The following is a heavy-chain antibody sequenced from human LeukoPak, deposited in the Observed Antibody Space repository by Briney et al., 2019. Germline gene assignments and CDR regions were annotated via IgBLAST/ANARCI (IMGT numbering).Heavy chain of an antibody. CDR1: GYTLTGYY. D-gene: IGHD3-9*01. J-gene: IGHJ4*02. CDR3: ARGGDILAGHFDY. V-gene: IGHV1-2*02. CDR2: INPNSGGT. Sequence: ASVNVSCKASGYTLTGYYMHWVRQAPGQGLEWMGWINPNSGGTNYAQKFQGRVTMTRDTSISTAYMELSRLRSDDTAVYYCARGGDILAGHFDYWGQGTLVTVSS.